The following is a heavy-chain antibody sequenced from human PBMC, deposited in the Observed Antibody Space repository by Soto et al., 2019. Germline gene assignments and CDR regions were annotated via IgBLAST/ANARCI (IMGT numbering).Heavy chain of an antibody. V-gene: IGHV3-23*01. CDR2: ISGSGGST. CDR1: GFTFSGYA. D-gene: IGHD6-6*01. J-gene: IGHJ5*02. Sequence: PGGSLRLSCAASGFTFSGYAMSWVRQAPGKGLEWVSAISGSGGSTYYADSVKGRFTISRDNSKNTLYLQLNSLRAEDTAVYYCAKDPYSSSSWWFDPWGQGTLVTVSS. CDR3: AKDPYSSSSWWFDP.